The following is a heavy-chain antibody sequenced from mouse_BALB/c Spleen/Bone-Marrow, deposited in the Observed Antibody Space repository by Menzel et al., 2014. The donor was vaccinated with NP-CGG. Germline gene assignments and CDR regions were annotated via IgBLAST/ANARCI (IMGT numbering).Heavy chain of an antibody. CDR2: IYPGSGNT. J-gene: IGHJ4*01. CDR1: GYAFTNYW. Sequence: VQLRQSGAELVRPGTSVKISCKASGYAFTNYWLDWVKQSPGHGLEWIGDIYPGSGNTYFNEKFKGKATLTADKSSSTAYMQLSSLTSEDSAVYFCARPQFISGRYYAMDYWGQGTSVTVSS. D-gene: IGHD1-2*01. CDR3: ARPQFISGRYYAMDY. V-gene: IGHV1-63*01.